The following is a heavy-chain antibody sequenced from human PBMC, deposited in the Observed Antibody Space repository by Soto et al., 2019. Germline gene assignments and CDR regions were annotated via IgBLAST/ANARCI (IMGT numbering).Heavy chain of an antibody. Sequence: PGGSLRLSCAASGFTFSSYGMHWVRQAPGKGLEWVAVISYDGSNKYYADSVKGRFTISRDNSKNTLYLQMNSLRAEDTAVYYCAKGVDIVATIVTDYYYYGMDVWGQGTTVTVSS. J-gene: IGHJ6*02. D-gene: IGHD5-12*01. CDR2: ISYDGSNK. CDR3: AKGVDIVATIVTDYYYYGMDV. CDR1: GFTFSSYG. V-gene: IGHV3-30*18.